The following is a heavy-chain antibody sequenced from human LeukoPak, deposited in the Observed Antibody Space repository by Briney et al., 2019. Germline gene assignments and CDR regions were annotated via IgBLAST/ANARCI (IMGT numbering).Heavy chain of an antibody. CDR1: GFTVSTNY. CDR3: ARGVVGGSAFDY. CDR2: NYSGCTT. Sequence: HPGGSLRLSCAASGFTVSTNYMSWVRQAPGKGLEGVSVNYSGCTTYSRDSVKGRFTISRDNSQNTMYLQMNSLRGEDTAVYFCARGVVGGSAFDYWGEGALVTVSS. J-gene: IGHJ4*02. D-gene: IGHD1-26*01. V-gene: IGHV3-53*01.